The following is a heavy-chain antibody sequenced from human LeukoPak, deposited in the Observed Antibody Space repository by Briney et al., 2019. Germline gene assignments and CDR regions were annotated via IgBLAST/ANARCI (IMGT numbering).Heavy chain of an antibody. V-gene: IGHV4-34*01. CDR1: GGSFSGYY. J-gene: IGHJ4*02. Sequence: PSETLSLTCAVYGGSFSGYYWSWIRQPPGKGLEWIGEINHSGSTNYNPSLKSRVTISVDTSKNQFSLKLSSVTAADTAVYYCARNTYYDILADYYIDYWGQGTLVTVSS. CDR3: ARNTYYDILADYYIDY. D-gene: IGHD3-9*01. CDR2: INHSGST.